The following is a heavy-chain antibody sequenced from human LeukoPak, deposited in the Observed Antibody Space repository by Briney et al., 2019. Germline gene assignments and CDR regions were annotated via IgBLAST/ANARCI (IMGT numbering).Heavy chain of an antibody. V-gene: IGHV5-51*01. CDR3: ARRGYSYGYGYYYYGMDV. CDR2: IYPGDSDT. Sequence: GESLKISCKGSGYSFTSYWIGLVRQMPGKGLEWMGIIYPGDSDTRYSPSFQGQVTISADKSISTAYLQWSSLKASDTAMYYCARRGYSYGYGYYYYGMDVWGQGTTVTVSS. J-gene: IGHJ6*02. D-gene: IGHD5-18*01. CDR1: GYSFTSYW.